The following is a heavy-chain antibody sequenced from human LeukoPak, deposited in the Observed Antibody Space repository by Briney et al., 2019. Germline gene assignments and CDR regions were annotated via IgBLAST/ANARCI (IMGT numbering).Heavy chain of an antibody. CDR1: GGSISSYF. J-gene: IGHJ4*02. CDR2: IYSSEST. V-gene: IGHV4-4*09. CDR3: ARGGSRVFDF. Sequence: SETLSLTCTVSGGSISSYFWSWIRQPPGKELEWIGYIYSSESTSYNPSLKSRVTISVDTSKNQFSLKLTSVTAADTAVYYCARGGSRVFDFWGQGTLVTVSS. D-gene: IGHD2-2*01.